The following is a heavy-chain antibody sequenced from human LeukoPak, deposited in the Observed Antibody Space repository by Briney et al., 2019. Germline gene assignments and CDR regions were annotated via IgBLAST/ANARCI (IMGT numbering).Heavy chain of an antibody. V-gene: IGHV1-2*02. D-gene: IGHD6-13*01. Sequence: GASVKVSCKASGYTFTGYYIHWVRQAPGQGLEWMGWINPNSGGTSYAQKFQGRVTMTRDTSIGTAYMELSRLTFDDTAVYYCARDPGGLVAPGTRFNWFDPWGQGSLVTVSS. CDR3: ARDPGGLVAPGTRFNWFDP. J-gene: IGHJ5*02. CDR2: INPNSGGT. CDR1: GYTFTGYY.